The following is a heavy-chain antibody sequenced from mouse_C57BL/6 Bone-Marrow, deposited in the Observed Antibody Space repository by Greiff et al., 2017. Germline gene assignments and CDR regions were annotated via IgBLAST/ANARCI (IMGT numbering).Heavy chain of an antibody. J-gene: IGHJ1*03. CDR3: ARRPRWYFDV. CDR2: IWSGGST. CDR1: GFSLTSYG. V-gene: IGHV2-2*01. Sequence: VHLVESGPGLVQPSQSLSITCTVSGFSLTSYGVHWVRQSPGQGLEWLGVIWSGGSTDYNAAFISRLSISKDNSKSQVFFKMNSLQADDTAIYYCARRPRWYFDVWGTGTTVTVSS.